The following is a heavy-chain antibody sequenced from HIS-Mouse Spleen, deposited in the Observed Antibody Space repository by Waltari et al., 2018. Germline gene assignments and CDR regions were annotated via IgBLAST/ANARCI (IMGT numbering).Heavy chain of an antibody. J-gene: IGHJ4*02. Sequence: QVQLVQSGAEVKKPGASVKVSCKASGYTFTSYDINWVRQATGQGLEWMGWMNPTRVKTGYAQKFKGRVTMTMNTSISTAYMELSSLRSEDTAVYYCARVYYDFWSGYYYWGQGTLVTVSS. D-gene: IGHD3-3*01. CDR1: GYTFTSYD. V-gene: IGHV1-8*01. CDR3: ARVYYDFWSGYYY. CDR2: MNPTRVKT.